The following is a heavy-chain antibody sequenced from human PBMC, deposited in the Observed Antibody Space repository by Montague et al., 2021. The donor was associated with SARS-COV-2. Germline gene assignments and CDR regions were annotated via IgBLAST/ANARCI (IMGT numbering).Heavy chain of an antibody. V-gene: IGHV3-23*01. CDR3: AKEGSISSEYYGMDV. Sequence: SLRLSCAASGFSFSSFAMTWVRQAAGKGLEWVSTVSGSGSNKYYRDSVKGRFIISRDNSKNTLFLQMNSLRAEDTAVYFCAKEGSISSEYYGMDVWGQGTTVSASS. CDR1: GFSFSSFA. J-gene: IGHJ6*02. D-gene: IGHD6-6*01. CDR2: VSGSGSNK.